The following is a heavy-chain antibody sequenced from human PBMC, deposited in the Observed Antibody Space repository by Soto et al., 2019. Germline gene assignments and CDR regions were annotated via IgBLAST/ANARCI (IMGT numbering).Heavy chain of an antibody. J-gene: IGHJ4*02. CDR2: INGDGSET. Sequence: GWSLRLSCVSSGLTFRTYWMHWVRQVPGKGLMWVSRINGDGSETTYADSVKGRLTISRDKAKNTLYIQINNLRVEDTDVYYCAGESPHDRSVAGDYWGQGT. CDR1: GLTFRTYW. CDR3: AGESPHDRSVAGDY. D-gene: IGHD3-22*01. V-gene: IGHV3-74*01.